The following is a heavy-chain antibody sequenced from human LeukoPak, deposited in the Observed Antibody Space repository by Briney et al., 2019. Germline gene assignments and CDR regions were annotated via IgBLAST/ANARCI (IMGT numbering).Heavy chain of an antibody. J-gene: IGHJ6*03. CDR3: AREQATVTRNTPNYYMDV. D-gene: IGHD4-17*01. CDR2: ISSSSSTI. Sequence: GGSLRLSCAASGFTFSSYSMNRVRQAPGKGLEWVSYISSSSSTIYYADSVKGRFTISRDNAKNSLYLQMNSLRAEDTAVYYCAREQATVTRNTPNYYMDVWGKGTTVTVSS. CDR1: GFTFSSYS. V-gene: IGHV3-48*01.